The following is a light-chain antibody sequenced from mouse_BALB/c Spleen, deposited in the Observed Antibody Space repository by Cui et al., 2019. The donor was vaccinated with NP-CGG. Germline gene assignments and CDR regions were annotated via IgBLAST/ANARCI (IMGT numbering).Light chain of an antibody. J-gene: IGLJ1*01. CDR1: TGAVTTSNY. CDR2: GTN. CDR3: ALWYSNHWV. V-gene: IGLV1*01. Sequence: QAVVTPLSALNTSPGETVTLTCRSSTGAVTTSNYANWVQEKPDHLFTGLIGGTNNRAPGVPARFSGSLIGDKAALTITGAQTEDEAIYFCALWYSNHWVFGGGTKLTVL.